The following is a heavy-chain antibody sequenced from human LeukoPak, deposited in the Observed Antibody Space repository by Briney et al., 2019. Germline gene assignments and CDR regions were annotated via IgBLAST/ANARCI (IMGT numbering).Heavy chain of an antibody. CDR3: AVPTRGSFDY. V-gene: IGHV3-48*04. J-gene: IGHJ4*02. CDR2: ISSSSSTI. D-gene: IGHD3-16*01. Sequence: GGSLRLSCAASGFTFSSYSMNWVRQAPGKGLEWVSYISSSSSTIYYAHSVKGRFTISRDNAKNSLYLQMNSLRAEDTAVYYCAVPTRGSFDYWGQGTLVTVSS. CDR1: GFTFSSYS.